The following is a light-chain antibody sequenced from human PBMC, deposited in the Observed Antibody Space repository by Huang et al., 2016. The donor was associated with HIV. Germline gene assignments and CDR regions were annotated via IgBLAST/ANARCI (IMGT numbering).Light chain of an antibody. CDR2: TAS. Sequence: DIQMTQSPSSLSASVGDRVTITCRSSQRISIYSNWYQQKPGKAPKLLIYTASSLQRAMPRRFSGSGSETEFTLTISSLQPEDFATYYCQQNYSTPAFGPGTKVDIK. V-gene: IGKV1-39*01. CDR3: QQNYSTPA. J-gene: IGKJ3*01. CDR1: QRISIY.